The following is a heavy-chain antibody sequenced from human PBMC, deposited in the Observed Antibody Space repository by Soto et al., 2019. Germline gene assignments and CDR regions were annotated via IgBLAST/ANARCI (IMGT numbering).Heavy chain of an antibody. J-gene: IGHJ6*02. CDR2: IYYSGST. Sequence: QLQLQESGPGLVKPSETLSLTCTVSGGSISSSSYYWGWIRQPPGKGLEGIGSIYYSGSTYYNPSLKRRVPISVDTSKNQFSLKLSSVTAADTAVYYCARHVRVRDIVVVPAASGGVWGQGTTVTVSS. V-gene: IGHV4-39*01. D-gene: IGHD2-2*01. CDR1: GGSISSSSYY. CDR3: ARHVRVRDIVVVPAASGGV.